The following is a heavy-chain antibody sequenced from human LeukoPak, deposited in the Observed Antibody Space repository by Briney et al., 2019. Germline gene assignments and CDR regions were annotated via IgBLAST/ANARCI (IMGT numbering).Heavy chain of an antibody. CDR2: ISGSGGST. V-gene: IGHV3-23*01. Sequence: GGSLRLSCAASGFTFSSYAMSWVRQAPGKGLEWVSAISGSGGSTYYADSVKGRFTISRDNAKNSLYLQMNSLRAEDTALYHCARDLTDEASDAFDIWGQGTMVTVSS. D-gene: IGHD5-24*01. CDR3: ARDLTDEASDAFDI. J-gene: IGHJ3*02. CDR1: GFTFSSYA.